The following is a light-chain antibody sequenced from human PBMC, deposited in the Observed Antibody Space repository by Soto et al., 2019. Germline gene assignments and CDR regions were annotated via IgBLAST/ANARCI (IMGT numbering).Light chain of an antibody. CDR3: QQSYSSPRT. CDR1: QSVSMY. J-gene: IGKJ1*01. CDR2: AAS. V-gene: IGKV1-39*01. Sequence: DIQMTQSPSSLSASVGDRVTITCRASQSVSMYLNWYQQKPGKAPKLLIYAASSLQSGVPSRFSGSGYETDFTITISSLQPEDFATYYCQQSYSSPRTFGQGTKVEIK.